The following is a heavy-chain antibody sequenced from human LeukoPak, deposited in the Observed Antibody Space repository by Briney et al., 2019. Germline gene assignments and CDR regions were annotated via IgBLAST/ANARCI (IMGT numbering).Heavy chain of an antibody. D-gene: IGHD2-15*01. V-gene: IGHV1-69*04. CDR3: ARGWDIVVVVAATHDAFDI. CDR2: IIPILGIA. CDR1: VGTFSSYA. Sequence: AVKVSCKASVGTFSSYAISWVRPAPGQGLEWMGRIIPILGIANYAQKFQGRVTITADKSTSTAYMELSSLRSEDTAVYYCARGWDIVVVVAATHDAFDIWGQGTMVTVSS. J-gene: IGHJ3*02.